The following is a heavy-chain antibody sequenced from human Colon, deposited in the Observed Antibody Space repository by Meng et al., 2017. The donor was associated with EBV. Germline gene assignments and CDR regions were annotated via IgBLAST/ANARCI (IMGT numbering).Heavy chain of an antibody. D-gene: IGHD3-10*01. CDR1: GDAVATGRYY. J-gene: IGHJ5*02. CDR3: ARVSGRSFDP. V-gene: IGHV4-61*01. Sequence: VQLQESGPGLLKPSEPLSLTCTVSGDAVATGRYYWSWIRQPPGKGLEWIAYIYYIGGTNYNPSLKSRLTISLDTSKNQFSLSLRSVTAADTAVYYCARVSGRSFDPWGQGTLVTVSS. CDR2: IYYIGGT.